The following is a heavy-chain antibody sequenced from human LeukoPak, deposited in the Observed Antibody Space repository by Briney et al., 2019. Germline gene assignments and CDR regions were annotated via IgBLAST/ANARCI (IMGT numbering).Heavy chain of an antibody. D-gene: IGHD6-19*01. CDR3: ARDDPRIAVEVGDY. CDR2: INSRGTTI. V-gene: IGHV3-48*03. CDR1: GFNFSSYE. Sequence: GGSLRLSCAASGFNFSSYEMNWVGQSPGKGLEWVAYINSRGTTIYYADSVKGRFTISRDNAKNSLYLQMNSLRADDSAVYYCARDDPRIAVEVGDYWGQGTLVTVSS. J-gene: IGHJ4*02.